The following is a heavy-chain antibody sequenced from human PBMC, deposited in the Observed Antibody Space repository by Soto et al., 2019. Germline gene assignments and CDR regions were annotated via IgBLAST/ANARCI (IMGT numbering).Heavy chain of an antibody. CDR2: ISYDGSNK. J-gene: IGHJ5*02. Sequence: QVQLVESGGGVVQPGRSLRLSCAASGFAFSTYAMHWVRQAPGKGLEWVAVISYDGSNKYYADSVKGRFSISRDNSRDXVDLEMNSLRAEDTAVYPCARDWVVRGVSYKWFDPWGQGTLVTVSS. D-gene: IGHD3-10*01. V-gene: IGHV3-30-3*01. CDR3: ARDWVVRGVSYKWFDP. CDR1: GFAFSTYA.